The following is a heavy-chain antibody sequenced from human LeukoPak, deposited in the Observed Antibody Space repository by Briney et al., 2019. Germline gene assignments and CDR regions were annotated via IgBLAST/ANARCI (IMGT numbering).Heavy chain of an antibody. J-gene: IGHJ5*02. Sequence: GGSLRLSCAVSGLTFSSYSMNWVRQAPGKGLEWVSAISGSGGSTYYADSVKGRFTISRDNSKNTLYLQMNSLRAEDTAVYYCAKSSATVTTIWFDPWGQGTLVTVSS. D-gene: IGHD4-17*01. CDR2: ISGSGGST. CDR1: GLTFSSYS. CDR3: AKSSATVTTIWFDP. V-gene: IGHV3-23*01.